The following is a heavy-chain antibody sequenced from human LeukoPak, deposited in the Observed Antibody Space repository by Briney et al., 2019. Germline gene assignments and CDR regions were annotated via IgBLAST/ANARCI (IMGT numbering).Heavy chain of an antibody. CDR1: GYSFTSYW. D-gene: IGHD3-10*01. Sequence: GESLKISCKGSGYSFTSYWIGWVGQMPGKGLEWMGIIYPGDSDTRYSPSFQGQVTISADKSISTAYLQWSSLKASDTAMYYCARHPKVRGVRGYYYYMDVWGKGTTVTVSS. J-gene: IGHJ6*03. CDR2: IYPGDSDT. CDR3: ARHPKVRGVRGYYYYMDV. V-gene: IGHV5-51*01.